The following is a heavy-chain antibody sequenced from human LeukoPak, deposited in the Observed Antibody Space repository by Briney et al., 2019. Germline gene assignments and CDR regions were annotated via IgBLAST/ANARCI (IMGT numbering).Heavy chain of an antibody. Sequence: GGSLRLSCAASGFTFSSYAMHWVRQAPGKGLEWVAVISYDGSNKYYADSVKGRFTISRDNSKNTLYLQMNSLRAEDTAVYYCARGTRYCSGGSCYYYYFDYWGQGTLVTVSS. CDR2: ISYDGSNK. CDR3: ARGTRYCSGGSCYYYYFDY. D-gene: IGHD2-15*01. CDR1: GFTFSSYA. V-gene: IGHV3-30*04. J-gene: IGHJ4*02.